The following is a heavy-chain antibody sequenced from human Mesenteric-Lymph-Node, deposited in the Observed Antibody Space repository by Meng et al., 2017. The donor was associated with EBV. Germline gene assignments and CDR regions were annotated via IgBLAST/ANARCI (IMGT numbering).Heavy chain of an antibody. V-gene: IGHV6-1*01. CDR3: ARVATSVFDL. J-gene: IGHJ2*01. CDR1: GDSVSSSSAA. CDR2: TYYRSKWYN. Sequence: QVQLQQSGPGLVKPSQTLSLTRVIPGDSVSSSSAAWTWIRQSPSRGLEWLGRTYYRSKWYNDYAVFVKSRITINPDTSKNQFSLQLNSVTPEDTAVYYCARVATSVFDLWGRGTLVTVSS.